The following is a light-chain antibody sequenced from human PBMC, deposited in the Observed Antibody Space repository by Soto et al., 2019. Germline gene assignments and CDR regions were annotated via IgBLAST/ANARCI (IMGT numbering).Light chain of an antibody. V-gene: IGKV3-20*01. CDR3: QQDGSSLIT. J-gene: IGKJ5*01. Sequence: EIVLTPSPVTLSLSPGERATLSCRASQSVSSNSLAWYHQKPGQPPRLLMYGASSRATGIPDRFSGSGSGTDFTLTISRLEPEDFAMYYCQQDGSSLITLGQGTRLEI. CDR2: GAS. CDR1: QSVSSNS.